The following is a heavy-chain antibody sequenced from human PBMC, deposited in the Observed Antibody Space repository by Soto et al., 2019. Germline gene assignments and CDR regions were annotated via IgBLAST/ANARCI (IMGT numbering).Heavy chain of an antibody. CDR3: ARVYCGGDCYSGTPDTYFDY. CDR2: IYYSGST. CDR1: GGSISSYY. Sequence: KPSETLSLTCTVSGGSISSYYWSWIRQPPGKGLEWIGYIYYSGSTNYNPSLKSRVTISVDTSKNQFSLKLSSVTAADTAVYYCARVYCGGDCYSGTPDTYFDYWGQGTLVTVSS. D-gene: IGHD2-21*02. V-gene: IGHV4-59*01. J-gene: IGHJ4*02.